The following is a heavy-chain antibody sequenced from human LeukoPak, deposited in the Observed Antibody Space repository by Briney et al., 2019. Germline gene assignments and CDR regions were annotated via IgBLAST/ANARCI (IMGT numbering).Heavy chain of an antibody. Sequence: PSETLSLTCTVSGGSISSYYWSWIRQPPGKGLEWIGYIYYSGSTNYNPSLKSRVTISVDTSKNQFSLKLSSVTAADTAVYYCARHLIFKSGYSYGYDGWFDPWGQGTLVTVSS. J-gene: IGHJ5*02. D-gene: IGHD5-18*01. CDR3: ARHLIFKSGYSYGYDGWFDP. V-gene: IGHV4-59*08. CDR1: GGSISSYY. CDR2: IYYSGST.